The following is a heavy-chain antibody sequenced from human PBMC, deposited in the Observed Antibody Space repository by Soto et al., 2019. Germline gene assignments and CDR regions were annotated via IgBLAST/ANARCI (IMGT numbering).Heavy chain of an antibody. J-gene: IGHJ4*02. CDR2: IIPIFGTA. CDR3: ARVGRIAARAGVFDY. CDR1: GGTFSSYA. D-gene: IGHD6-6*01. Sequence: SVKVSCKSSGGTFSSYAISCVRQAPGQGLEWMGGIIPIFGTANYAQKFQGRVTITADESTSTAYMELSSLRSEDTAVYYCARVGRIAARAGVFDYWGQGTLVTVSS. V-gene: IGHV1-69*13.